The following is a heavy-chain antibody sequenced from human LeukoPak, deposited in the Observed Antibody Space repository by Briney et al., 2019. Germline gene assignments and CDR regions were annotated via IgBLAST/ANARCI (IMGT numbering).Heavy chain of an antibody. D-gene: IGHD6-13*01. CDR1: GGTFSSYA. Sequence: SVKVSCKASGGTFSSYAISWVRQAPGQGLEWMGRIIPILGIANYAQKFQGRVTITADKSTTTVYMELSSLRSEDTAVYYCAGSSVERQQLVRFDYWGQGTLVTVSS. CDR3: AGSSVERQQLVRFDY. CDR2: IIPILGIA. J-gene: IGHJ4*02. V-gene: IGHV1-69*04.